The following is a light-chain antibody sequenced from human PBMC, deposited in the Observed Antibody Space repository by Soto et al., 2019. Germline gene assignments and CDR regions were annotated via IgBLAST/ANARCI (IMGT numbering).Light chain of an antibody. CDR2: DAS. CDR1: LSISSN. J-gene: IGKJ2*01. V-gene: IGKV3-15*01. CDR3: HQYYNWPYT. Sequence: EIVMTQSPATLSVSPGERVTLSCRASLSISSNLAWYQQNPGQAPRLLIYDASTRATGVPARFSGSGSGTEFTLTISSRQSEDFAVYYCHQYYNWPYTFGQGTKLEIK.